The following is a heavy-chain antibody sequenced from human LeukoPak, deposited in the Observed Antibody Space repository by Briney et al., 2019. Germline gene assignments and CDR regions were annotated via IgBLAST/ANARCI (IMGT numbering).Heavy chain of an antibody. CDR1: GFTFRNYA. D-gene: IGHD3-10*01. CDR2: IRHDGSNI. J-gene: IGHJ4*02. V-gene: IGHV3-30*02. CDR3: AKDKYGSGSYYHFDY. Sequence: GRSLRLSCAASGFTFRNYAMHWVRQAPGKGLEWMAFIRHDGSNIYYADSVKGRFTISRDNAKNSLYLQMNSLRAEDTALYYCAKDKYGSGSYYHFDYWGQGTLVTVSS.